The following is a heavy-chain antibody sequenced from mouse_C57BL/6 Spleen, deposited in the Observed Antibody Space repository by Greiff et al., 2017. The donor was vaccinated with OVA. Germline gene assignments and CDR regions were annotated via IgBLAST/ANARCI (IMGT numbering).Heavy chain of an antibody. D-gene: IGHD1-1*01. CDR3: ARPYYGSSYHFDY. CDR2: IYPGDGDT. J-gene: IGHJ2*01. Sequence: QVQLKESGPELVKPGASVKISCKASGYAFSSSWMNWVKQRPGKGLEWIGRIYPGDGDTNYNGKFKGKATLTADKSSSTAYMQLSSLTSEDSAVYFCARPYYGSSYHFDYWGQGTTLTVSS. CDR1: GYAFSSSW. V-gene: IGHV1-82*01.